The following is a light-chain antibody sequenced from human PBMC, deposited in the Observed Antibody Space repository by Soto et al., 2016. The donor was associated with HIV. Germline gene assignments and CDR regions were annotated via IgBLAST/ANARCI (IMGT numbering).Light chain of an antibody. CDR1: QGIRNN. J-gene: IGKJ1*01. CDR2: AAS. V-gene: IGKV1-9*01. Sequence: DVQLTQSPSFLSASVGDRVTITCRASQGIRNNLAWYQQKPGKAPKLLIHAASTLQSGVPSRFSGSRSGTDFTLTISSLQPEDIAVYYCLQYDTYPWTFGQGTKVEIK. CDR3: LQYDTYPWT.